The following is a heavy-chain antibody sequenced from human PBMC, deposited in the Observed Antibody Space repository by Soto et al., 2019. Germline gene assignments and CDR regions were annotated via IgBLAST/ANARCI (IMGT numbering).Heavy chain of an antibody. CDR3: ARGFSGGWPFDY. Sequence: QVQLVQSGAEVKKPGASVKVSCKASGYTFTNYYMHWVRQAPGQGLEWMGIINPSGGSTSYAQKFKGRVTMTRDTSTNTVYMELSSLRSEDTAVYYCARGFSGGWPFDYWGQGTLVTVSS. V-gene: IGHV1-46*01. D-gene: IGHD6-19*01. J-gene: IGHJ4*02. CDR1: GYTFTNYY. CDR2: INPSGGST.